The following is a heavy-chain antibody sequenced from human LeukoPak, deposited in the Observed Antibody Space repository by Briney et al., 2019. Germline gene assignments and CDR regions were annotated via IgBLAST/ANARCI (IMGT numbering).Heavy chain of an antibody. D-gene: IGHD3-3*01. CDR1: GFTFSSYS. J-gene: IGHJ4*02. Sequence: GGSLRLSCAASGFTFSSYSMSWVRRAPGGGLGGVSYIYISSSTIYYADSVKGRFTISRDNAKNSLYLQMNSLRAEDTAVYYCVRDGNFDFWSQYYFDYWGQGTLVTVSS. CDR3: VRDGNFDFWSQYYFDY. CDR2: IYISSSTI. V-gene: IGHV3-48*01.